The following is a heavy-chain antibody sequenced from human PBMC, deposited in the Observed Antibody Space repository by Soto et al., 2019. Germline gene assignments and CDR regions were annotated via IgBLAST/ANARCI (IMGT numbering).Heavy chain of an antibody. Sequence: QVQLQQWGAGLLKPSETLSLTCAVYGGSFSGYYWSWIRPPPGKGLEWIGEINHSGSTNYNPSLKSRVTISVDTSKNQFSLKLSSVTAADTAVYYCARGVLSSSHFDYWGQGTLVTVSS. CDR3: ARGVLSSSHFDY. CDR2: INHSGST. J-gene: IGHJ4*02. D-gene: IGHD6-6*01. V-gene: IGHV4-34*01. CDR1: GGSFSGYY.